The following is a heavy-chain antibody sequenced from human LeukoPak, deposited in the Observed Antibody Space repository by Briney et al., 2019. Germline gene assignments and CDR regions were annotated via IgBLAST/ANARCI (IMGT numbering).Heavy chain of an antibody. J-gene: IGHJ4*02. Sequence: GGSLRLSCAASGFTFSTFGMNWVRQAPGKGLVWVSRVNSDGSSTTYADSVKGRFTISRDNAKNTLYLQMNSLRAEDTAVYYCARGSTQYSSGWYGLDYWGQGTLVTVSS. CDR3: ARGSTQYSSGWYGLDY. CDR1: GFTFSTFG. CDR2: VNSDGSST. D-gene: IGHD6-19*01. V-gene: IGHV3-74*01.